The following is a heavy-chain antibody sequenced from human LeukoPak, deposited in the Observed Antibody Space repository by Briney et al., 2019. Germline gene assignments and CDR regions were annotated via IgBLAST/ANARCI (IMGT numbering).Heavy chain of an antibody. CDR1: GGTFSSYA. D-gene: IGHD4-23*01. CDR3: ATSTPPTTVVRSDY. CDR2: IIPIFGTA. V-gene: IGHV1-69*13. Sequence: SVKVSCKASGGTFSSYAISWVRQAPGQGLEWMGGIIPIFGTANYAQKLQGRVTITADESTSTAYVELSSLRSEDTAVYYCATSTPPTTVVRSDYWGQGTLVTVSS. J-gene: IGHJ4*02.